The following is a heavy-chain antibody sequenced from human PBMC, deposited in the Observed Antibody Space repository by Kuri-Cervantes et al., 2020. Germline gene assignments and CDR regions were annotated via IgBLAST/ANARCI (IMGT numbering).Heavy chain of an antibody. J-gene: IGHJ6*02. Sequence: GESLKISCAASGFTVSRNYMSWVRQAPGKGLEWVSSISSTSSYIYYADSVKGRFTISRDNAKNSLYLQMNSLRAEDTAVYYCARDGRGQQYYYGMDVWGQGTTVTVSS. V-gene: IGHV3-21*01. CDR3: ARDGRGQQYYYGMDV. D-gene: IGHD6-13*01. CDR2: ISSTSSYI. CDR1: GFTVSRNY.